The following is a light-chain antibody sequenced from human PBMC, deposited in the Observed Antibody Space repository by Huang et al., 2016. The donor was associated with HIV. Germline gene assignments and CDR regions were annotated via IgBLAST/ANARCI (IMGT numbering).Light chain of an antibody. V-gene: IGKV3-11*01. J-gene: IGKJ5*01. Sequence: EIVLTQSPATLSLSPGESATLSCRASQSVSSYLAWYQQKPGQAPRLLINDAYNRATGIPARCRGSGSGTDFTLTISSLEPEDFAVYYCQQRSNWPPAFGQGTRLEIK. CDR2: DAY. CDR1: QSVSSY. CDR3: QQRSNWPPA.